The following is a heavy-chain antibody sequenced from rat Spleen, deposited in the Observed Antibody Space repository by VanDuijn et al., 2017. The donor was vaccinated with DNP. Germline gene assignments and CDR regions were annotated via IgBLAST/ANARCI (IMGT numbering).Heavy chain of an antibody. CDR1: GFTFSNSG. V-gene: IGHV5-19*01. CDR2: ISPSGGGT. J-gene: IGHJ2*01. Sequence: EVQLVESGGGLVQPGRSLKLSCAASGFTFSNSGMHWIRQAPTKGLEWVTSISPSGGGTYYRDSVKGRFTISRDNANRTLYLQMSKLGSEDTAIYYCARGPNYGSGPDYFDYWGHGVMVTVSS. D-gene: IGHD1-11*01. CDR3: ARGPNYGSGPDYFDY.